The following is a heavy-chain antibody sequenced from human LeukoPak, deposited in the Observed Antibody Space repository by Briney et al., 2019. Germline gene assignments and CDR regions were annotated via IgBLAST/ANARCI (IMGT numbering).Heavy chain of an antibody. CDR3: ARGLDSSSSFTY. V-gene: IGHV3-66*01. Sequence: PGGSLRLSCAASGFTVSSNCMSWVRQAPGKGLEWVSVIYSGGSTYYADSVKGRFTISRDNSKNTLYHQMNSLRAEDTAVYYCARGLDSSSSFTYWGQGTLVTVSS. CDR1: GFTVSSNC. J-gene: IGHJ4*02. CDR2: IYSGGST. D-gene: IGHD6-6*01.